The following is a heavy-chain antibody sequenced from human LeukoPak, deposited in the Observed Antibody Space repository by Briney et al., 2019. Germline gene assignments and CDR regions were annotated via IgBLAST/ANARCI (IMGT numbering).Heavy chain of an antibody. J-gene: IGHJ4*02. CDR3: AKDRGIAVAGIGLDY. CDR2: ISGAAGST. Sequence: PWGSLRLSCAASGFTFNIYAMSWVRQAPGKGLEWVSGISGAAGSTYYADSVKGRFTISRDNSKNTLYLQMNSLRAKDTAVYYCAKDRGIAVAGIGLDYWGQGTLVTVSS. CDR1: GFTFNIYA. V-gene: IGHV3-23*01. D-gene: IGHD6-19*01.